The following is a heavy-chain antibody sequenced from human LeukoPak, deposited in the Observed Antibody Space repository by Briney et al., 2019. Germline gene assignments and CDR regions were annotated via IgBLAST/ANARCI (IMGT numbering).Heavy chain of an antibody. CDR2: IYYSGNT. CDR3: ARHRLVVAATGLFDY. J-gene: IGHJ4*02. V-gene: IGHV4-59*08. CDR1: GGSISSYY. D-gene: IGHD6-19*01. Sequence: SETLSLTCAVSGGSISSYYWSWIRQPPGKGLEWIGDIYYSGNTNYNPSLKSRVTISVDTSKNHFSLKLRSVTAADTAVYYCARHRLVVAATGLFDYWGQGTLVTVSS.